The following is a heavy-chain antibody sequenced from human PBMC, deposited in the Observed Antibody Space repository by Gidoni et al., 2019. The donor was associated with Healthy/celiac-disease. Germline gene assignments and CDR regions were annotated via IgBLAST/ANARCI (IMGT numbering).Heavy chain of an antibody. J-gene: IGHJ6*02. V-gene: IGHV3-9*01. D-gene: IGHD4-17*01. Sequence: EVQLVESGGGLVQPGRSLRLSCAASGFTFDDYAMHGVRQAPGKGLEWVSGISWNSGSIGSADSVKDRFTISRDNAKNSLYLQMNSLRAEDTALYYCAKEGRGYGDPYYYYGMDVWGQGTTVTVSS. CDR2: ISWNSGSI. CDR3: AKEGRGYGDPYYYYGMDV. CDR1: GFTFDDYA.